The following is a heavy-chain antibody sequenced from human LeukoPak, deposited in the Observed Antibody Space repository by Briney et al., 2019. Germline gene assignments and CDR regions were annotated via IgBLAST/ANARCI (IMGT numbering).Heavy chain of an antibody. V-gene: IGHV3-11*01. CDR1: GFTFSDAW. Sequence: GGSLRLSCTASGFTFSDAWMSWVRQAPGKGLEWVSYISFSGSSIYYADSVKGRVTISRDNAKNSLYLQMSSLRAEDTAVYYCARVEGYDSSGSLYYFDYWGQGTLVTVSS. CDR2: ISFSGSSI. CDR3: ARVEGYDSSGSLYYFDY. J-gene: IGHJ4*02. D-gene: IGHD3-22*01.